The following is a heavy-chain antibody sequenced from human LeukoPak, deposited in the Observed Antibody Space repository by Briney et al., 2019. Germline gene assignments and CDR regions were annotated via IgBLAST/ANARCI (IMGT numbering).Heavy chain of an antibody. D-gene: IGHD3-10*01. CDR1: GGSFSGYY. J-gene: IGHJ4*02. Sequence: SETLSLTCAVYGGSFSGYYWSWIRQPPGKGLEWIGYIYYSGSTNYNPSLKSRVTISVDTSKNQFSLKLSSVTAADTAVYYCARGTRFGELLLPFDYWGQGTLVTVSS. CDR2: IYYSGST. CDR3: ARGTRFGELLLPFDY. V-gene: IGHV4-59*01.